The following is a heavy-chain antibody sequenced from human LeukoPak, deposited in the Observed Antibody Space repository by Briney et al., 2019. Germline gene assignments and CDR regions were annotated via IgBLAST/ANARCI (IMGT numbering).Heavy chain of an antibody. CDR1: GFTFSSYA. J-gene: IGHJ4*02. CDR3: ARGGPRYCSSTSCYTSGLDY. Sequence: PGGSLRLSCAATGFTFSSYAMHWVRQAPGKRLEWAAVISYDGSNKYYADSVKGRFTISRDNSKNTLYLQMNSMRAEDTAVYYCARGGPRYCSSTSCYTSGLDYWGQGALVTVSS. CDR2: ISYDGSNK. V-gene: IGHV3-30*01. D-gene: IGHD2-2*02.